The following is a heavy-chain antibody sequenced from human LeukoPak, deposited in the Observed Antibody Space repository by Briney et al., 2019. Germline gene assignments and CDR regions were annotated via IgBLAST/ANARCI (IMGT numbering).Heavy chain of an antibody. D-gene: IGHD4-17*01. Sequence: GGSLRLSCAASGFTFSSYSMNWVRQAPGKGLEWVSSISSSSNYIYYADSVKGRFTISRDNAKNSLYLQMSSLRAEDTAVYYCAREVPTGTSFDYWAQGTLVTVSS. J-gene: IGHJ4*02. V-gene: IGHV3-21*01. CDR3: AREVPTGTSFDY. CDR2: ISSSSNYI. CDR1: GFTFSSYS.